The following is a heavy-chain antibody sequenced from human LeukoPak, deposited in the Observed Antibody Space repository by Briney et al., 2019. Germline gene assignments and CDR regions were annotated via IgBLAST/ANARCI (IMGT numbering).Heavy chain of an antibody. V-gene: IGHV3-7*01. CDR1: GFTFSSYW. D-gene: IGHD3-22*01. J-gene: IGHJ3*02. CDR2: IKQDESEK. CDR3: ASGAYRKNYYDSSGYYGGNAFDI. Sequence: GGSLRLSCAASGFTFSSYWMRWVRPAPGKGLEWVANIKQDESEKYNVDSVKGRFTISRDNAKRPLYLQMNSLRAEDTAVYYCASGAYRKNYYDSSGYYGGNAFDIWGQGAMVTVSS.